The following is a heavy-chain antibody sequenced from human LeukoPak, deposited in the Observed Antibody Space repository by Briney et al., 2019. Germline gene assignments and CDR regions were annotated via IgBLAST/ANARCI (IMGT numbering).Heavy chain of an antibody. CDR3: AKDTASSWWYFDL. J-gene: IGHJ2*01. CDR2: ISTSSSYI. D-gene: IGHD5-18*01. Sequence: GGSLRLSCVASGFTFSNYGMDWVRQAPGKGLEWVASISTSSSYIFYADSVKGRFTISRDNPKKSMYLQINSLRAEDTAVYYCAKDTASSWWYFDLWGRGTLVTVSS. V-gene: IGHV3-21*04. CDR1: GFTFSNYG.